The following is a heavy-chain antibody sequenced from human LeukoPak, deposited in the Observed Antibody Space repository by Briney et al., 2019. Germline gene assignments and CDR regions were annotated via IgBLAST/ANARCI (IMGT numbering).Heavy chain of an antibody. CDR3: ARVTRDILTGYPHYFDY. Sequence: TASETLSLTCTVSGGSISSYYWSWIRQPPGKGLEWIGYIYYSGSTNYNPSLKSRVTISVDTPKNQFSLKLSSVTAADTAVYYCARVTRDILTGYPHYFDYWGQGTLVTVSS. V-gene: IGHV4-59*01. J-gene: IGHJ4*02. D-gene: IGHD3-9*01. CDR1: GGSISSYY. CDR2: IYYSGST.